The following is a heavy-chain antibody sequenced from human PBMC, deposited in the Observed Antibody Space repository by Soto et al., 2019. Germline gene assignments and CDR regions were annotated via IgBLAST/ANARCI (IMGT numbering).Heavy chain of an antibody. V-gene: IGHV4-31*03. D-gene: IGHD6-19*01. CDR3: ARHHMAATDMYFDY. CDR1: GGYISSGGYY. J-gene: IGHJ4*02. Sequence: SETLSLTCTVSGGYISSGGYYWSWIRQHPGKGLEWIGYIYDNDSTYYNPSLKSRVTMSVDMSRNQFSLKLSSVTAADTAVYYCARHHMAATDMYFDYWGQGTLVTVSS. CDR2: IYDNDST.